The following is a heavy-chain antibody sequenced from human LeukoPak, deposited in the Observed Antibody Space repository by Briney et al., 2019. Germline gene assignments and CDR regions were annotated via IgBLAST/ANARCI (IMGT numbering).Heavy chain of an antibody. J-gene: IGHJ4*02. CDR3: AKVVWFGELWDYFDY. CDR2: IRYDGSNK. Sequence: GGSLRLSCAASGFTFSSYGMHWVRQAPGKGLEWVAFIRYDGSNKYYADSVKGRFTISRDNSKNTLYLQMNSLRAEDTAVYYCAKVVWFGELWDYFDYWGQGTLVTVSS. D-gene: IGHD3-10*01. V-gene: IGHV3-30*02. CDR1: GFTFSSYG.